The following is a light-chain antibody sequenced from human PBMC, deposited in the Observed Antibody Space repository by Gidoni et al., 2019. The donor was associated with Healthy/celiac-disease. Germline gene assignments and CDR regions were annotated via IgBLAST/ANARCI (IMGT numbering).Light chain of an antibody. V-gene: IGKV1-39*01. CDR2: AAS. J-gene: IGKJ2*03. Sequence: DIEMTQSPSSLSASVGDRVTITCRASQSISSYLNWYQQKQGQAPKLLIYAASSLQSGVPSRFSGSGSGTEFTLTISSLQPEDFATYYCQQSYSTPPSFGQGTKLEIK. CDR3: QQSYSTPPS. CDR1: QSISSY.